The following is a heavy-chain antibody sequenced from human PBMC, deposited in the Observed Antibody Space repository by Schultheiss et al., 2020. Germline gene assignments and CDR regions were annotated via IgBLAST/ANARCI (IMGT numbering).Heavy chain of an antibody. V-gene: IGHV3-30*03. CDR3: ARLTGGTWFDP. J-gene: IGHJ5*02. Sequence: GGSLRLSCAASGFTFSSYSMNWVRQAPGKGLEWVAVISYDGSNKYYADSVKGRFTISRDNAKNSLYLQMNSLRAEDTAVYYCARLTGGTWFDPWGQGTLVTVSS. D-gene: IGHD7-27*01. CDR2: ISYDGSNK. CDR1: GFTFSSYS.